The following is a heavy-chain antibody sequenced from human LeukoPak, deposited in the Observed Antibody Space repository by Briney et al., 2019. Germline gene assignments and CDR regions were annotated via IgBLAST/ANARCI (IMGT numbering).Heavy chain of an antibody. D-gene: IGHD2-2*01. CDR2: IYHSGST. J-gene: IGHJ4*02. Sequence: SETLSLTCTVSGGSISSGGYYWSWIRQPPGKGLEWIGYIYHSGSTYYNPSLKSRVTISVDRSKNQFSLKLSSVTAADTAVYYCARGPGYCSSTSCLFPFDYWGQGTLVTVSS. CDR1: GGSISSGGYY. CDR3: ARGPGYCSSTSCLFPFDY. V-gene: IGHV4-30-2*01.